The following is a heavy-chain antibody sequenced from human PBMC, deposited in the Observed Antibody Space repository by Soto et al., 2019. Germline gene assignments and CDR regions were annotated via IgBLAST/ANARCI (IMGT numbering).Heavy chain of an antibody. J-gene: IGHJ4*02. Sequence: QLQLQESGPRLVTPSGTLSLTCIVSGGFVNTSNWWRWIRQPPGKGLEWIGEVYHTGKTNYSPSFQSRVNMSVDKSNNQFFLKLTSVTAADTAIYYCANSYYGWGFDYWGQGALVTVAS. CDR1: GGFVNTSNW. CDR3: ANSYYGWGFDY. CDR2: VYHTGKT. D-gene: IGHD3-10*01. V-gene: IGHV4-4*02.